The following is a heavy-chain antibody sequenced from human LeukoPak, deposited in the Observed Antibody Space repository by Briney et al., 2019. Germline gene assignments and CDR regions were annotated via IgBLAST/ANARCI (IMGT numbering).Heavy chain of an antibody. V-gene: IGHV3-64*01. CDR1: GFTFSSYA. Sequence: GGSLRLSCAASGFTFSSYAMHWVRQAPGKGLEYVSTISSNGGVTYYANSVKGRFTISRDNSKNTLYLQMGSLRVEDMAVYYCARWGSGWPFDYWGQGTLVTVSS. CDR3: ARWGSGWPFDY. D-gene: IGHD6-19*01. CDR2: ISSNGGVT. J-gene: IGHJ4*02.